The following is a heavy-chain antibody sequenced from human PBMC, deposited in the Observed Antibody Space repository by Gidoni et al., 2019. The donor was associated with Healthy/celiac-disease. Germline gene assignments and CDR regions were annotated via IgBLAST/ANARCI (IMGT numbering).Heavy chain of an antibody. Sequence: EVQLVESGGGWVQPGRSLRLSCAASGFTFDDYALHWVRQAPGKGLGWVSGISWNSGSIGYADSVKGRFTISRDNAKNSLYLQMNSLRAEDTALYYCAKDSRYCSGGSCSSYYYYGMDVWGQGTTVTVSS. CDR3: AKDSRYCSGGSCSSYYYYGMDV. D-gene: IGHD2-15*01. CDR2: ISWNSGSI. V-gene: IGHV3-9*01. J-gene: IGHJ6*02. CDR1: GFTFDDYA.